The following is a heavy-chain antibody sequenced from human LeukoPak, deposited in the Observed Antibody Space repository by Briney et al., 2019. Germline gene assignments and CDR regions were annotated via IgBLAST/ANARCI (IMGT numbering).Heavy chain of an antibody. CDR1: GFTFSSYG. CDR3: ARDDALGDNALDI. J-gene: IGHJ3*02. V-gene: IGHV3-30*03. D-gene: IGHD3-16*01. Sequence: GGSLRLSCAASGFTFSSYGMHWVRQAPGKGLEWVAVISYDGSNKYYADSVKGRFTISRDNSKNTLYLQMNSLRAEDTAVYYCARDDALGDNALDIWGQGTMVTVSS. CDR2: ISYDGSNK.